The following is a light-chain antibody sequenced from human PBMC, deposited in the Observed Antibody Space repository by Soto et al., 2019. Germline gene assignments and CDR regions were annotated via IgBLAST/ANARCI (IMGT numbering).Light chain of an antibody. CDR3: SSYTSSTTFV. CDR2: DVT. Sequence: QCALTQPASVSGSPGQSITISCTGTSSDIGGYNYVSWYQQHPGKAPKLLISDVTNRPSGVSNRFSGSKSANTASLTISGLQAEDEAEYYCSSYTSSTTFVFGPGTKVTVL. V-gene: IGLV2-14*03. CDR1: SSDIGGYNY. J-gene: IGLJ1*01.